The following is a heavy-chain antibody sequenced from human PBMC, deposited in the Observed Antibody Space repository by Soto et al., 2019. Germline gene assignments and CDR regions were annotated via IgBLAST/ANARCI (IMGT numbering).Heavy chain of an antibody. J-gene: IGHJ6*02. Sequence: QVQLVESGGGAVQPGRSLTISCAASGFTFSTYGMHWVRQTPGKGLEWVAVISYDGTNKFYSDSVKGRFTIARDNFKNTLTLQMNSLRADDRAVYSCAKDLQSYGDYDYYCYGMDVWGLGTRVTVSS. D-gene: IGHD4-17*01. CDR1: GFTFSTYG. CDR3: AKDLQSYGDYDYYCYGMDV. V-gene: IGHV3-30*18. CDR2: ISYDGTNK.